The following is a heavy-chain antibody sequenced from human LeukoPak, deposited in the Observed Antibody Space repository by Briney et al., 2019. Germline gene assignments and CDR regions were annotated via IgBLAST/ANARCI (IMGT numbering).Heavy chain of an antibody. CDR2: IYYSGST. D-gene: IGHD6-13*01. J-gene: IGHJ5*02. V-gene: IGHV4-59*01. CDR3: ARDYSSRGDWFDP. Sequence: SETLSLTCTVSGGSISSYYWSWIRQPPGKGLEWIGYIYYSGSTNYNPSLKSRVTISVDTSKNQFSLKLSSVTAADTAVYCCARDYSSRGDWFDPWGQGTLVTVSS. CDR1: GGSISSYY.